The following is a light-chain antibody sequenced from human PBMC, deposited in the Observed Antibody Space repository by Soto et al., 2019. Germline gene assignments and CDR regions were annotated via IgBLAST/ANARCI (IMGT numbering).Light chain of an antibody. Sequence: EIVLTQSPGTLSLSPGERATLSCRTSQSVSSSYLAWYQQKPGQAPRLLIYGASTRATGIPARFSGSGSGTDFTLTISRLEPEDFAVYYCQQFSSYPLTVGGGTKVDIK. J-gene: IGKJ4*01. CDR3: QQFSSYPLT. V-gene: IGKV3-20*01. CDR1: QSVSSSY. CDR2: GAS.